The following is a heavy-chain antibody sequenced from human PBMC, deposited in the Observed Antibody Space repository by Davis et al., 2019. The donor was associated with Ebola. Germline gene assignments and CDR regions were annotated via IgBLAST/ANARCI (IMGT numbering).Heavy chain of an antibody. CDR1: GYTFTGYY. D-gene: IGHD2-2*01. CDR3: ARVCSSTSCSRDYYYGMDV. CDR2: INPNSGGT. Sequence: AASVKVSCKASGYTFTGYYMHWVRQAPGQGLEWMGWINPNSGGTNYAQKLQGRVTMTTDTSTSTAYMELRSLRSDDTAVYYCARVCSSTSCSRDYYYGMDVWGQGTTVTVSS. V-gene: IGHV1-2*02. J-gene: IGHJ6*02.